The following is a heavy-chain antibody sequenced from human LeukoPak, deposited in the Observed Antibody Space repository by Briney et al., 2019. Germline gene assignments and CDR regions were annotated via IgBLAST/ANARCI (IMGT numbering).Heavy chain of an antibody. CDR3: ASSAGSSLFDY. CDR1: GSSINNYY. D-gene: IGHD1-26*01. Sequence: SETLSLTCTVSGSSINNYYWSWIRQPPGKGLEWIGYVYYSGSTNYNPSLKSRVTISLDTSKKQFSLKLSSVTAADTAVYYCASSAGSSLFDYWGQGTLVTVSS. V-gene: IGHV4-59*12. J-gene: IGHJ4*02. CDR2: VYYSGST.